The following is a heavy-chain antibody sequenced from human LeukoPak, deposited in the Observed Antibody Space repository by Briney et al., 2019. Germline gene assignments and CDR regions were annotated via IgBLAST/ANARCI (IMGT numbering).Heavy chain of an antibody. CDR1: RGTFSSYA. CDR2: IFPIFGIA. D-gene: IGHD6-19*01. CDR3: ARDICPILTYSSGFNWFDP. V-gene: IGHV1-69*04. Sequence: SSVKVSCKASRGTFSSYALSWVRQAPRQELEWMGRIFPIFGIANYAQKLQGRVTITADKSTSTAYMELSSLRSEDTAVYYCARDICPILTYSSGFNWFDPWGQGTLVTVSS. J-gene: IGHJ5*02.